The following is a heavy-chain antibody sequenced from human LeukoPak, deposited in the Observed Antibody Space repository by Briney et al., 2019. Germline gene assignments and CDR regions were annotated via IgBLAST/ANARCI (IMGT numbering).Heavy chain of an antibody. D-gene: IGHD5-18*01. V-gene: IGHV3-30*18. CDR3: AKDSGDTVMVFDY. CDR1: GFTFSSYG. Sequence: PGGSLRLSCAASGFTFSSYGMHWVRQAPGKGLEWVAVISYDGSNKYYAGSVKGRFTISRDNSKNTLYLQMNSLRAEVTAVYYCAKDSGDTVMVFDYWGQGTLVTVSS. J-gene: IGHJ4*02. CDR2: ISYDGSNK.